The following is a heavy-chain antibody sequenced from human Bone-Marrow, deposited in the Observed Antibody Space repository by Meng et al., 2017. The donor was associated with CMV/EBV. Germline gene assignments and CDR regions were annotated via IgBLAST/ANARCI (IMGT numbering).Heavy chain of an antibody. CDR2: INPNSGGT. D-gene: IGHD3-3*01. V-gene: IGHV1-2*02. J-gene: IGHJ4*02. CDR1: GYTFTGYY. CDR3: ARDAQYYDFWSGYYTPLDY. Sequence: ASVKVSCKASGYTFTGYYMHWVRQAPGQGLEWMGWINPNSGGTNYAQKFQGRVTMTRDTSISTAYMELSRLRSDDTAVYYCARDAQYYDFWSGYYTPLDYWGQGTRVTGSS.